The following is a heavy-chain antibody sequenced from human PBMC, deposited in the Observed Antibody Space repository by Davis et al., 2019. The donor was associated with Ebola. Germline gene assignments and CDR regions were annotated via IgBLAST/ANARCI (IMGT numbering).Heavy chain of an antibody. V-gene: IGHV3-30*14. J-gene: IGHJ4*02. CDR1: GFTFSSYA. CDR3: ARLLGPFDY. CDR2: ISYDGSNK. Sequence: GESLKISCAASGFTFSSYAMHWVRQAPGKGLEWVAVISYDGSNKYYADSVKGRFTISRHNSKNTLYLQMKSLRAEDTAVYYCARLLGPFDYWGQGTLVTVSS.